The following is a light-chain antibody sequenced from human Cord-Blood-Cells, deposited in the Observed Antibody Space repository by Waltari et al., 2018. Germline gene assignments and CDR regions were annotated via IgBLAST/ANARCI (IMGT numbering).Light chain of an antibody. Sequence: QSALTQPASVSGSPGQSITISCTGTRSDVGSYNLVSWYQQHPGKAPKLMIYEGSKRPSGVSNRCSGSKSGNTASLTISGLQAEDEADYYCCSYAGSSTWVFGGGTKLTVL. J-gene: IGLJ3*02. CDR1: RSDVGSYNL. CDR3: CSYAGSSTWV. V-gene: IGLV2-23*01. CDR2: EGS.